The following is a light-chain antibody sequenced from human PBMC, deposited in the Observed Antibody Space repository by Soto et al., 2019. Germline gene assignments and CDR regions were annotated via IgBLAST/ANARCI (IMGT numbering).Light chain of an antibody. CDR2: GNT. CDR1: YSNIGAGYD. V-gene: IGLV1-40*01. CDR3: QSYDSGLSVSGV. J-gene: IGLJ1*01. Sequence: QSVLTQPPSVSGAQGQRVTISCTGSYSNIGAGYDVHWYQQLPGTAPKLLIYGNTNRPSGVPDRFSGSKSGTSASLAITGLQAEDEADYYCQSYDSGLSVSGVFGTGTKLTVL.